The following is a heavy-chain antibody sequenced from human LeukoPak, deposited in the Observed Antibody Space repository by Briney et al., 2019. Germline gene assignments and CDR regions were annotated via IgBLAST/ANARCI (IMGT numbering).Heavy chain of an antibody. CDR1: GGSISSTYYY. CDR2: IYYSGST. Sequence: SETLSLTRTVSGGSISSTYYYWGWLRPPPGKGLEWSGSIYYSGSTYYNPSLKSRVTISIDTSKNQFSLKLSSVTAADTAVYYCARVSDSKSLLYYYYYMDVWGKGTTVTVSS. D-gene: IGHD2-21*02. V-gene: IGHV4-39*07. J-gene: IGHJ6*03. CDR3: ARVSDSKSLLYYYYYMDV.